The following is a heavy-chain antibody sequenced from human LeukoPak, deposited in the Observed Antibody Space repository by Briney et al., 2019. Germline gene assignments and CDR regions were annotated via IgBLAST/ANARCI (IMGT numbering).Heavy chain of an antibody. J-gene: IGHJ4*02. D-gene: IGHD6-19*01. V-gene: IGHV3-23*01. CDR2: VSAGGDKT. Sequence: GGSLRLSCAASGFTFSSYAMSWVRQAPGKGLEWVSGVSAGGDKTDYAESVKGRFTISRDNSKNTVYLQMTSVTAEDTARYYCARKRTPVAGTNCFDYWGQGILVTVSS. CDR1: GFTFSSYA. CDR3: ARKRTPVAGTNCFDY.